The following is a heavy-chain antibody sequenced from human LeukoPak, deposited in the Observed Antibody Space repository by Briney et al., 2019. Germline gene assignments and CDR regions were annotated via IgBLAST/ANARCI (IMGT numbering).Heavy chain of an antibody. CDR2: ISGSGGST. V-gene: IGHV3-23*01. CDR1: GFIFSSYG. Sequence: PGGSLRLSCVASGFIFSSYGMSWVRQAPGKGLEWVSAISGSGGSTYYADSVKGRFTISRDNSKNTLYLQMNSLRPEDAAIYYCAKDVSSVRLGTAFDYWGQGTLVTVSS. D-gene: IGHD1-1*01. J-gene: IGHJ4*01. CDR3: AKDVSSVRLGTAFDY.